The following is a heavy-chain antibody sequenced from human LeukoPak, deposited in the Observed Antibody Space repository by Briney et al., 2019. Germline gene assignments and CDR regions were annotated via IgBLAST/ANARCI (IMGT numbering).Heavy chain of an antibody. CDR1: GFTFSSYS. D-gene: IGHD2-15*01. J-gene: IGHJ5*02. CDR2: ISSSSSYI. Sequence: PGGSLRLSCAASGFTFSSYSMNWVRQAPGKGLEWVSSISSSSSYIYYADSVKGRFTISSDNAKNSLYLQMNSLRAEDTAVYYCARGAGYCSGGSCANWFDPWGQGTLVTVSS. CDR3: ARGAGYCSGGSCANWFDP. V-gene: IGHV3-21*01.